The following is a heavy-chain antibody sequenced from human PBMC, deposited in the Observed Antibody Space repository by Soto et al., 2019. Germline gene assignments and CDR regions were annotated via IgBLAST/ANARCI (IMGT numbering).Heavy chain of an antibody. CDR2: INHSGST. D-gene: IGHD6-13*01. CDR3: ARGGYSSSWYMDV. Sequence: LVPLCLPCAVFWGSFGGFYWRWIRQPPGKGLEWIGEINHSGSTNYNPSLKSRVTISVDTSKNQFSLKLSSVTAADTAVYYCARGGYSSSWYMDVWGKGTTVTVSS. J-gene: IGHJ6*03. V-gene: IGHV4-34*01. CDR1: WGSFGGFY.